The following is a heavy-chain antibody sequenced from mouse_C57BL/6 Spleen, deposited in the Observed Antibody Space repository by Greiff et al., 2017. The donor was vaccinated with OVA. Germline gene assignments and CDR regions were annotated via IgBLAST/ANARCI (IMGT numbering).Heavy chain of an antibody. D-gene: IGHD2-5*01. V-gene: IGHV1-82*01. Sequence: VKLQESGPELVKPGASVKISCKASGYAFSSSWMNWVKQRPGKGLEWIGRIYPGDGDTNYNGKFKGKATLTADKSSSTAYMQLSSLTSEDSAVDFCAKSNYVPRYCDVWGTGTTVTVSS. CDR3: AKSNYVPRYCDV. J-gene: IGHJ1*03. CDR1: GYAFSSSW. CDR2: IYPGDGDT.